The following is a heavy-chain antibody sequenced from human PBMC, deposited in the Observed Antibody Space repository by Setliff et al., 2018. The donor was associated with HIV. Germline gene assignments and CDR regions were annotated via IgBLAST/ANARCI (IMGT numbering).Heavy chain of an antibody. CDR2: IYTSGST. CDR1: GGSISSGSYY. V-gene: IGHV4-61*09. Sequence: PSETLSLTCTVSGGSISSGSYYWSWIRQPAGKGLEWIGHIYTSGSTNYNPSLKSRVTISVDTSKNQFSLKLSSVIAADTAVYYCARGSYYYYYMDVWGKGTTVTVSS. CDR3: ARGSYYYYYMDV. J-gene: IGHJ6*03.